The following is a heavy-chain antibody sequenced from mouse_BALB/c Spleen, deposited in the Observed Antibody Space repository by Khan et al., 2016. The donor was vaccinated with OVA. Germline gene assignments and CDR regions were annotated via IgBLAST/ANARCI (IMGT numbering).Heavy chain of an antibody. CDR1: GFSLTDYG. Sequence: VKLEESGPGLVAPSQSLSITCTISGFSLTDYGVHWVRQPPGKGLEWLVVIWSDGSTTYNSALKSRLSIIKDNSKSQIFLKMNSLQTDDTAMYYCARQPYYHYYIMDYWGQGTSVTVS. CDR3: ARQPYYHYYIMDY. D-gene: IGHD2-10*01. CDR2: IWSDGST. J-gene: IGHJ4*01. V-gene: IGHV2-6-1*01.